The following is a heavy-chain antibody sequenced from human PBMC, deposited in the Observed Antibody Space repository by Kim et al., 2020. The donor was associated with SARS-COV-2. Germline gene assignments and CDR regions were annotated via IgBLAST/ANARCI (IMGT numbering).Heavy chain of an antibody. D-gene: IGHD4-17*01. CDR3: ARTTVTTRWFDP. V-gene: IGHV4-4*02. Sequence: NHTPTRRSRVTIAVDKSKTQFSLKLSSVTAADTAVYYCARTTVTTRWFDPWGQGTLVTVSS. J-gene: IGHJ5*02.